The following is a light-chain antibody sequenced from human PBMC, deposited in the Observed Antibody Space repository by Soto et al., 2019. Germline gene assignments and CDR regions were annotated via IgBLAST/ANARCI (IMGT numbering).Light chain of an antibody. CDR3: QQYNDWPPRWA. V-gene: IGKV3-15*01. CDR2: GAS. J-gene: IGKJ1*01. Sequence: EIVMTQSPATLSVSPGERATLSCRASQSVSSNLAWYQQRPGQAPRLLIYGASTRATGIPGRFSGGGSGTEFTLTISSLQSEDFAVYYCQQYNDWPPRWAFGQGTKVEIK. CDR1: QSVSSN.